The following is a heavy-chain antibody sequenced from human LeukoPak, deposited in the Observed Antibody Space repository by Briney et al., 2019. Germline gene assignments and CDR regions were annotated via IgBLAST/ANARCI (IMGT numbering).Heavy chain of an antibody. CDR1: GFTFGSYA. Sequence: GRSLRLSCAASGFTFGSYAMHWVRQAPGKGLEWVAVISYDGSNKYYADSVKGRFTISRDNSKNTLYLQMNSLRAEDTAVYYCARELNIAVADGAFQHWGQGTLVTVSS. D-gene: IGHD6-19*01. CDR2: ISYDGSNK. V-gene: IGHV3-30*04. J-gene: IGHJ1*01. CDR3: ARELNIAVADGAFQH.